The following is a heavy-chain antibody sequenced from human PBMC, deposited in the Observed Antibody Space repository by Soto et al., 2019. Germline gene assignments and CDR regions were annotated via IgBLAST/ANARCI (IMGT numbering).Heavy chain of an antibody. CDR2: IKSKTDGGTT. J-gene: IGHJ4*02. V-gene: IGHV3-15*01. Sequence: LSLTCAASGFTFSNAWMSWVRQAPGKGLEWVGRIKSKTDGGTTDYAAPVKGRFTISRDDSKNTLYLQMNSLKTEDTAVYYCTTAYSSSWYYFDYWGQGTLVTVSS. D-gene: IGHD6-13*01. CDR3: TTAYSSSWYYFDY. CDR1: GFTFSNAW.